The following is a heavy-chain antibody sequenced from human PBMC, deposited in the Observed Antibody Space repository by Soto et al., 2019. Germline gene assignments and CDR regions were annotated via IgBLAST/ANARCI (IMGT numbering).Heavy chain of an antibody. V-gene: IGHV3-23*01. Sequence: EVQLLESGGGLVQPGGPLRFSCEASGLTFRSYAMGWVAQAPGKGLGWVQAFSGSGGSTYYADSVKGRFTISRDNSKNTLYLQMNSLRAEDTAVYYCAKGHDILTGYSYYYYGMDVWGQGTTVTVSS. CDR1: GLTFRSYA. CDR3: AKGHDILTGYSYYYYGMDV. D-gene: IGHD3-9*01. J-gene: IGHJ6*02. CDR2: FSGSGGST.